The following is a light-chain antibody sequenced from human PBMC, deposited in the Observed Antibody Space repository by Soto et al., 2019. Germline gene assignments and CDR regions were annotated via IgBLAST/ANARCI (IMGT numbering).Light chain of an antibody. Sequence: QSVLTQPHSVAGAPGQRATISCTGSSSNIVAGYDVHWYQQLSLTAPKLLIYGTINRTSGVPDRFSGSKSGTSASLAITGLQAEDAADYYCQSYDSSLSVVFAAVTKLNVL. CDR2: GTI. CDR3: QSYDSSLSVV. V-gene: IGLV1-40*01. CDR1: SSNIVAGYD. J-gene: IGLJ3*02.